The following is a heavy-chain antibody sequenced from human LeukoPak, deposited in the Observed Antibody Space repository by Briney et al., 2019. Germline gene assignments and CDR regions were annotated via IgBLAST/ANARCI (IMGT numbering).Heavy chain of an antibody. Sequence: GGSLRLSCAASGFTFGSYGMHWVRQAPGKGLEWVAFIRFDGSNQYYADSVKGRFTISRDNSKNTLYLQMNSLRAEDTAVYYCAKDRGYYFDYWGQGTLVTVSS. CDR2: IRFDGSNQ. J-gene: IGHJ4*02. CDR1: GFTFGSYG. CDR3: AKDRGYYFDY. D-gene: IGHD3-10*01. V-gene: IGHV3-30*02.